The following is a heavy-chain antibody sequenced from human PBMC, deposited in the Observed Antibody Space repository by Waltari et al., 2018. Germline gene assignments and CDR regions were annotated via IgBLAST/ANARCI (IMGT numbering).Heavy chain of an antibody. CDR1: GFTFNNYE. V-gene: IGHV3-48*03. CDR3: ARAPATIKSWFDP. D-gene: IGHD5-12*01. J-gene: IGHJ5*02. CDR2: ISSSGRTI. Sequence: EVQLVESGGGLVQPRGSLRLSCATSGFTFNNYEVNWVRQAPGKGLEWISYISSSGRTIYYADSVKGRFTISRDNAKNSLYLQMNSLRSEDTAVYYCARAPATIKSWFDPWGQGTLVTVSS.